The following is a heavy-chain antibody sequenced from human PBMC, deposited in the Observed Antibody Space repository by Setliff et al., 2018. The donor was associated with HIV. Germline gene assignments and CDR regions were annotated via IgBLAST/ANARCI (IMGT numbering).Heavy chain of an antibody. CDR3: ARGQVGWGY. Sequence: GGSLRLSCVVSEFIFSNYWMSWVRQAPGKGLEWVANIRQDGGEKYYVDSVKGRFTISRDNAKKSLYLDMNSLRVEDTAVYFCARGQVGWGYWGQGTLVTVSS. J-gene: IGHJ4*02. CDR1: EFIFSNYW. CDR2: IRQDGGEK. V-gene: IGHV3-7*03. D-gene: IGHD1-26*01.